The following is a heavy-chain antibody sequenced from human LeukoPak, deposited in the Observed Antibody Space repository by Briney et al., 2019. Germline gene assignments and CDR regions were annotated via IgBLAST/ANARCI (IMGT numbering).Heavy chain of an antibody. CDR1: GYTFTSYG. Sequence: ASVKVSCKASGYTFTSYGISWVRQAPGQGLEWMGWISAYNGNTNYAQKLQGRVTMTTDTSTSTAYMELRSLRSDDTAVYYCARDWSPEDGSSWYFDYWGQGTLVTVSS. CDR2: ISAYNGNT. V-gene: IGHV1-18*01. D-gene: IGHD6-13*01. CDR3: ARDWSPEDGSSWYFDY. J-gene: IGHJ4*02.